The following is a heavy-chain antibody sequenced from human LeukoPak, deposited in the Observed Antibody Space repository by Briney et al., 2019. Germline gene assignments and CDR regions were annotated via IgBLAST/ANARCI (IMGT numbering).Heavy chain of an antibody. Sequence: SETLSLTCAVYGGSFSGYYWSWIRQPPGKGLEWIGEINHSGSTNYNPSLKSRVTISVDTSKNQFSLKLSSVTAADTAEYYCARELAYCGGDCYSFDYWGQGTLVTVSS. V-gene: IGHV4-34*01. CDR2: INHSGST. CDR3: ARELAYCGGDCYSFDY. J-gene: IGHJ4*02. D-gene: IGHD2-21*02. CDR1: GGSFSGYY.